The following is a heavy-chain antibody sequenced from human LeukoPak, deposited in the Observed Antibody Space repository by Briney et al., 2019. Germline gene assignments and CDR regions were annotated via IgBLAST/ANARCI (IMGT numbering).Heavy chain of an antibody. Sequence: ASVKVSCKASGGTFSSYAISWVRQAPGQGLEWMGWINPNSGGTNYAQKFQGRVTMTRDTSISTAYMELSRLRSDDTAVYYCARGILWFGDDVWGKGTTVTISS. J-gene: IGHJ6*04. CDR3: ARGILWFGDDV. D-gene: IGHD3-10*01. CDR1: GGTFSSYA. CDR2: INPNSGGT. V-gene: IGHV1-2*02.